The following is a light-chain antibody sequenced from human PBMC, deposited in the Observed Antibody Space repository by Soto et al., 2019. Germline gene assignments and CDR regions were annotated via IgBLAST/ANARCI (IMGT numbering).Light chain of an antibody. CDR1: SSNIGNNY. J-gene: IGLJ3*02. V-gene: IGLV1-51*01. CDR3: GTWDSSLSAVV. CDR2: DNN. Sequence: QSALTQPASVSAAPGQTVTISCSGSSSNIGNNYVSWYQQLPGTAPKLLIYDNNKRPSGIPDRFSGSKSGTSATLGITGLQTGDEADYYCGTWDSSLSAVVFGGGTKLTVL.